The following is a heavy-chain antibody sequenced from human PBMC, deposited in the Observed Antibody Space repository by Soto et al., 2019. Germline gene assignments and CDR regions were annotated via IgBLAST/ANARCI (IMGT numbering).Heavy chain of an antibody. V-gene: IGHV4-31*03. J-gene: IGHJ6*02. D-gene: IGHD3-16*01. CDR3: ARDGIMPVSGMDV. CDR1: GGSISSGGYY. CDR2: IYYSGST. Sequence: QLQLQESGPGLVKPSQTLSLTCTVSGGSISSGGYYWSWIRQHPGKGLEWIGYIYYSGSTYYNPSLKSRVTISVDTSKIQFSLKLSSVTAADTAVYYCARDGIMPVSGMDVWGQGTTVTVSS.